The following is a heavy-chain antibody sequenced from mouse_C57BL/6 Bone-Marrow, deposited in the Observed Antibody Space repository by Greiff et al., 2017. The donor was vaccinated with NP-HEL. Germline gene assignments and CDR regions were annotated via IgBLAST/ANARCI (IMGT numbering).Heavy chain of an antibody. CDR3: AREGGLRRRTYAMDY. J-gene: IGHJ4*01. CDR1: GFTFSDYY. D-gene: IGHD2-4*01. Sequence: EVQVVESEGGLVQPGSSMKLSCTASGFTFSDYYMAWVRQVPEKGLEWVATINYDGSSTSYLDSLKSRFIISRDNAKNILYLQMRSLKSEDTATYYCAREGGLRRRTYAMDYWGQGTSVTVSS. V-gene: IGHV5-16*01. CDR2: INYDGSST.